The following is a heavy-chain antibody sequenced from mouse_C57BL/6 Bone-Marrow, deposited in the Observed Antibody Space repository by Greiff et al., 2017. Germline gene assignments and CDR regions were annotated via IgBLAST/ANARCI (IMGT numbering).Heavy chain of an antibody. Sequence: QVQLQQPGAELVKPGASVKLSCKASGYTFTSYWMHWVKQRPGQGLEWIGEIHPTNGCTNYNQKFKGKATLTVDKSSSTAYMKLSSLTSEDSAVYYCAREYSTRGGGDVDYWGKGTTLTVSS. CDR1: GYTFTSYW. D-gene: IGHD2-13*01. CDR2: IHPTNGCT. V-gene: IGHV1-69*02. CDR3: AREYSTRGGGDVDY. J-gene: IGHJ2*01.